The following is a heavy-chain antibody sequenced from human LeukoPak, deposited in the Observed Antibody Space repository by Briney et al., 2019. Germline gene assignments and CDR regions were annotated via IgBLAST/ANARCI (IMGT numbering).Heavy chain of an antibody. V-gene: IGHV3-23*01. CDR1: GFTFSSYA. J-gene: IGHJ4*02. CDR2: ISDRGGNT. Sequence: GGSLRLSCAASGFTFSSYAMSWVRRAPGKGLEWVSGISDRGGNTYYAGSVKGRFTISRDNSKKTLYLQMNSLRAGDTAVYYCVRRNYFDYWGQGTLVTVSS. CDR3: VRRNYFDY.